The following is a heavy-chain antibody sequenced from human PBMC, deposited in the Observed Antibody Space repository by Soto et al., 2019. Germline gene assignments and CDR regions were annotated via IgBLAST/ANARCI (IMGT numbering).Heavy chain of an antibody. J-gene: IGHJ4*02. Sequence: ASVNVSCKASGYTFTSYDINWVRQATGQGLEWMGWMNPNSGNTVYAQRFQGRVTMTRNTSISTAYMELSSLRSEDTAVYYCAKDRPRRTSGYFFDYWGQGTPVTVSS. D-gene: IGHD1-1*01. CDR2: MNPNSGNT. CDR1: GYTFTSYD. CDR3: AKDRPRRTSGYFFDY. V-gene: IGHV1-8*01.